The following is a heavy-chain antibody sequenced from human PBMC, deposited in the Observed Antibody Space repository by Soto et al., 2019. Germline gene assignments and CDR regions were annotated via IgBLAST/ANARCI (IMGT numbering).Heavy chain of an antibody. CDR3: ARGPGSWYYYYMDV. D-gene: IGHD6-13*01. J-gene: IGHJ6*03. CDR1: GYTFTSYD. V-gene: IGHV1-8*01. CDR2: MNPNSGNT. Sequence: QVQLVQSGAEVTKPGASVKVSCKASGYTFTSYDINWVRQATGQGLEWMGWMNPNSGNTGYAQKFQGIVTMTRDTSIITAYMELSSLRSEDTAVYYCARGPGSWYYYYMDVWGKGTTVTVSS.